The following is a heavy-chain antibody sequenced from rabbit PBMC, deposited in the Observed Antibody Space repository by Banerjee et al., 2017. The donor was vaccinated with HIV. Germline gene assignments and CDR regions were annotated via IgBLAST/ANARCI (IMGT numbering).Heavy chain of an antibody. J-gene: IGHJ4*01. CDR2: INTSSGNT. CDR3: ARDLAGVIGWNFNL. CDR1: GFDLSNYW. Sequence: DLVKPEGSLTLPCTVSGFDLSNYWMCWVRQAPGKGLEWIACINTSSGNTVYASWAKGRFTISKTSSTTVTLQMTSLTAADTATYFCARDLAGVIGWNFNLWGPGTLVTV. D-gene: IGHD4-1*01. V-gene: IGHV1S45*01.